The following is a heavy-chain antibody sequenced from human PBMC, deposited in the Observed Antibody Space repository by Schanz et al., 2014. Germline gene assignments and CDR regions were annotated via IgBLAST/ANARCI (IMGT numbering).Heavy chain of an antibody. CDR2: INPSTGGI. CDR1: GYTFTDHS. J-gene: IGHJ6*02. CDR3: ARNYGGHSEESDRYGMDV. V-gene: IGHV1-2*06. D-gene: IGHD4-17*01. Sequence: QVQLVQSGAEVKKPGASVKVSCKASGYTFTDHSMHWVREAPGQGPEWMGRINPSTGGINYAQKFLGRVTMTRDTSISTAYMELSRLRSDDTAVYYCARNYGGHSEESDRYGMDVWGQGTTVTVSS.